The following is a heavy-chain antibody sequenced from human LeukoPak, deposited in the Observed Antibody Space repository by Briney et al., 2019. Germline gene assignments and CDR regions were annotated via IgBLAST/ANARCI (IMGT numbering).Heavy chain of an antibody. D-gene: IGHD3-3*01. J-gene: IGHJ4*02. CDR3: ARWLFVVFDY. V-gene: IGHV4-59*01. Sequence: SETLSLTCTVSGGSISSYYWSWIRQPPGKGLEWIGYIYYNGSTSYNPSLKSRVTISVDTSKNQFSLKLSSVPAADTAVYYCARWLFVVFDYWGQGNLVTVSS. CDR2: IYYNGST. CDR1: GGSISSYY.